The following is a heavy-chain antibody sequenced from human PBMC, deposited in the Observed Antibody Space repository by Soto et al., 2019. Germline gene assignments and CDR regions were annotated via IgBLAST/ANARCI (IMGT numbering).Heavy chain of an antibody. V-gene: IGHV3-53*01. CDR1: GFTVGNNY. Sequence: EVHLVESGGGLIKPGGSLRLSCAASGFTVGNNYMNWVSHYPGKGLEWVSLMYSGGGTYYADSVQGRFTMSRDSSKNTLYLQLNSLIAEDTAMYYGTTSPSVGVRGQWTKVTVSS. J-gene: IGHJ6*02. D-gene: IGHD6-19*01. CDR2: MYSGGGT. CDR3: TTSPSVGV.